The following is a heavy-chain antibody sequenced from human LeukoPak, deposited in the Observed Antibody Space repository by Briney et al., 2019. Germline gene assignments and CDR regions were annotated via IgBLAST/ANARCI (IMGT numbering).Heavy chain of an antibody. CDR1: GGTFSSYA. V-gene: IGHV1-69*06. J-gene: IGHJ5*02. CDR3: ARQPGIYGSGSYSRYNWFDP. Sequence: ASVKASCKASGGTFSSYAISWVRQAPGQGLEWMGGIIPIFGTANYAQKFQGRVTITADKSTSTAYMELSSLRSEDTAVYYCARQPGIYGSGSYSRYNWFDPWGQGTLVTVSS. CDR2: IIPIFGTA. D-gene: IGHD3-10*01.